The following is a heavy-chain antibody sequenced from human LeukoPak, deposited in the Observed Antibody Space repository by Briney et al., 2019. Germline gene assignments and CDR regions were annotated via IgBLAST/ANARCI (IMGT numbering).Heavy chain of an antibody. CDR3: ARGGTSGYSSSLHFWGGNYYFDY. J-gene: IGHJ4*02. CDR1: GFTFSNAW. V-gene: IGHV3-7*01. D-gene: IGHD6-13*01. Sequence: GGSLRLSCAASGFTFSNAWMSWLRQAPGKGLEGVANIKQDGSEKYYVDSVEGRFTISRDNAKNSLYLQMNSLRAEDTAVYYCARGGTSGYSSSLHFWGGNYYFDYWGQGTLVTVSS. CDR2: IKQDGSEK.